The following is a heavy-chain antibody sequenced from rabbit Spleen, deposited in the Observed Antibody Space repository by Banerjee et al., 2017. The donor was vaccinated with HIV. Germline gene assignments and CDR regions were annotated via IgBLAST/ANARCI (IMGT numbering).Heavy chain of an antibody. CDR1: GFDLSNYY. D-gene: IGHD2-1*01. CDR3: ARESIYNGDGDDKGFNL. J-gene: IGHJ4*01. Sequence: QDQLEESGGGLVKPEGSLTLTCKASGFDLSNYYMCWVRQAPGKGLEWIACINAVTGKAVYANWAKGRFTISKTSSTTVTLQMTSLTAADTATYFCARESIYNGDGDDKGFNLWGPGTLVTVS. CDR2: INAVTGKA. V-gene: IGHV1S45*01.